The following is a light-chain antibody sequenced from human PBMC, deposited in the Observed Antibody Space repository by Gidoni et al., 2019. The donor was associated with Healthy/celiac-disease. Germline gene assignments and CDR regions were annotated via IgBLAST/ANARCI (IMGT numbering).Light chain of an antibody. J-gene: IGKJ4*01. CDR1: QSVSSY. V-gene: IGKV3-11*01. Sequence: ETVLTQSPATLSLSPGERATLSCRASQSVSSYLAWYQQKPGQAPSLLIYDASNRATGIPARFSGSGSGTDFTLTISSLEPEDFAVYYCQQRSNWPPLTFGGGTKVEIK. CDR3: QQRSNWPPLT. CDR2: DAS.